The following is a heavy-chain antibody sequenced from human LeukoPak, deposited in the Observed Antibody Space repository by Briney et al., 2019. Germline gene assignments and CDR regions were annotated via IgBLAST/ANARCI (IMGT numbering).Heavy chain of an antibody. Sequence: GGSLRLSCAASGFTFSSYSMNWVRQAPGKALEWVSSISSSSSYIYYADSVKGRFTISRDNAKNSLYLQMNSLRAEDTAVYYCARFRRTVGGSYYAFDIWGQGTMVTVSS. CDR1: GFTFSSYS. J-gene: IGHJ3*02. CDR2: ISSSSSYI. V-gene: IGHV3-21*01. D-gene: IGHD1-26*01. CDR3: ARFRRTVGGSYYAFDI.